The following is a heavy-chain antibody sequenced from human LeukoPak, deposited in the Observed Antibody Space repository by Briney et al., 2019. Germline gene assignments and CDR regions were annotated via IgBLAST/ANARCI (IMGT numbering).Heavy chain of an antibody. CDR2: IYYSGST. V-gene: IGHV4-39*01. D-gene: IGHD2-2*01. CDR1: GGSISSNY. CDR3: ARLTWQYQLLSGIDY. Sequence: SETLSLTCSVSGGSISSNYWSWIRQPPGKGLEWIGSIYYSGSTYYNPSLKSRVTISVDTSKNQFSLKLSSVTAADTAVYYCARLTWQYQLLSGIDYWGQGXPXTVSS. J-gene: IGHJ4*02.